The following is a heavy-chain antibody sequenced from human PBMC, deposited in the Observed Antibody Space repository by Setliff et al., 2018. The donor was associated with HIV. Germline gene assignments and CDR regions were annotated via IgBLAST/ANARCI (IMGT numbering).Heavy chain of an antibody. V-gene: IGHV4-4*09. CDR1: GGSISSYY. Sequence: TSETLSLTCTVSGGSISSYYWSWIRQPPGKGLEWLGRIYSSGSTNYNPSLKSRVTISVDTSKNQFSLKLYSVTAADTAVYYCARAYFGSGIYYWGQGTLVTVSS. CDR3: ARAYFGSGIYY. D-gene: IGHD3-10*01. CDR2: IYSSGST. J-gene: IGHJ4*02.